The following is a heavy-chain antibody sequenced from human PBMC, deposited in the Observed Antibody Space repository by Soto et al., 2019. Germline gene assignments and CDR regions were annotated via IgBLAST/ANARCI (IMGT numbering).Heavy chain of an antibody. CDR1: GGTFSSYA. D-gene: IGHD2-21*02. CDR3: ARGSLVVTAYDY. CDR2: IIPIFGTA. J-gene: IGHJ4*02. V-gene: IGHV1-69*01. Sequence: QVQLVQSGAEVKKPGSSVKVSCKASGGTFSSYAISWVRQAPGQGLAWMGGIIPIFGTANNAQKVQGRVTITADESTSTAYKELSSLRSEDTAVYYCARGSLVVTAYDYWGQGTLVTVSS.